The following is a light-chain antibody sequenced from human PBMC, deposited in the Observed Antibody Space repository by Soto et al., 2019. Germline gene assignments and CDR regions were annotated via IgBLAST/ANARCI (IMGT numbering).Light chain of an antibody. J-gene: IGKJ2*02. CDR3: QQRSNCST. V-gene: IGKV3-11*01. CDR1: QSVSSY. Sequence: EIVLTQSPATLSLSPGERATLSCRASQSVSSYLAWYQQKPGQAPRLLIYDASNRATVIPARFSGSGSGTDFALTISRLEPEDFAGYYCQQRSNCSTFGQGTKLEIK. CDR2: DAS.